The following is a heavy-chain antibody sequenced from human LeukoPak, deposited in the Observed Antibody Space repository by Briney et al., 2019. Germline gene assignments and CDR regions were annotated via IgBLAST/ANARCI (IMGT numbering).Heavy chain of an antibody. J-gene: IGHJ4*02. CDR2: INHSGST. Sequence: KPSETLSLTCAVYGGSFSGYYWSWIRQPPGKGLEWIGEINHSGSTNYNPSLKSRVTMSVDTSKNQFSLKLSSVTAADTAVYYCAREGDYIDYWGQGTLVTVSS. CDR1: GGSFSGYY. CDR3: AREGDYIDY. V-gene: IGHV4-34*01.